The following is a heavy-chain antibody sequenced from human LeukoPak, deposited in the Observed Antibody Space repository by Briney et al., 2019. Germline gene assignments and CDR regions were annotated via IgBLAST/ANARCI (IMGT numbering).Heavy chain of an antibody. Sequence: GGSLRLSCAASGYTFSSYAMHWVRQAPGKGLEWVAVISYDGSNKYYADSVKGRFTISRDNSKNTLYLQMNSLRAEDTAVYYCARPYSSSYGFDYWGQGTLVTVSS. CDR1: GYTFSSYA. CDR3: ARPYSSSYGFDY. J-gene: IGHJ4*02. CDR2: ISYDGSNK. V-gene: IGHV3-30-3*01. D-gene: IGHD6-6*01.